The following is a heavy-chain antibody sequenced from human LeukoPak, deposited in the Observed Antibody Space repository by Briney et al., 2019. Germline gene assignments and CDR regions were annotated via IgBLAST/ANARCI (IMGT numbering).Heavy chain of an antibody. V-gene: IGHV1-2*06. CDR2: INPNTGGT. D-gene: IGHD3-9*01. Sequence: GASVKVSCKASGYTFTGYYIHWVRRAPGQGLEWMGRINPNTGGTNYAQKFQGRVTMTRHTSISTAYMGLSRLTSDDTAVYYCARVGVDLWFDPWGQGTLVTVSS. CDR1: GYTFTGYY. CDR3: ARVGVDLWFDP. J-gene: IGHJ5*02.